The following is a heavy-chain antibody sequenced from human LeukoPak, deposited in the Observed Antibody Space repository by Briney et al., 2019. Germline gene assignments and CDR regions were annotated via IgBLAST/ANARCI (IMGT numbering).Heavy chain of an antibody. V-gene: IGHV1-24*01. CDR3: ATPVVSVVIVATDY. D-gene: IGHD5-12*01. Sequence: ASVKVSCKVSGYTLTELSMHWVRQAPGKGLEWMGGFDPEDGETIYAQKFQGRVTMTEDTSTDTAYMELSSLRSEDTAVYYCATPVVSVVIVATDYWGQGTLVTVSS. CDR1: GYTLTELS. CDR2: FDPEDGET. J-gene: IGHJ4*02.